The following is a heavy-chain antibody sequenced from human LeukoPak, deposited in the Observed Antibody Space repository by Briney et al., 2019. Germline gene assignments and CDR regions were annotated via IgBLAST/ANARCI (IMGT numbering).Heavy chain of an antibody. D-gene: IGHD3-10*01. CDR3: AREGSDYYGSGSYYRSYYYYMDV. V-gene: IGHV4-59*12. CDR2: IYYSGST. Sequence: SETLSLTCTVSGGSIGSYYWTWIRQPPGKGLEWIGYIYYSGSTNYNPSLKSRVTISVDTSKNQFSLKLSSVTAADTAVYYCAREGSDYYGSGSYYRSYYYYMDVWGKGTTVTISS. CDR1: GGSIGSYY. J-gene: IGHJ6*03.